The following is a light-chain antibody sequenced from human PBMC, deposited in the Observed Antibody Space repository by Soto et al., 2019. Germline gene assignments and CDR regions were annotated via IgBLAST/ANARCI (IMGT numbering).Light chain of an antibody. CDR1: QDVSSY. CDR3: HQYYSFAFT. J-gene: IGKJ2*01. Sequence: VIGMTQSPSLLSASTGDRVTITCRMTQDVSSYLAWYQQKRGKAPELLIHAASTLQSGVPSRVTASGSGTDFTHTISSLPSEGFATYYGHQYYSFAFTFGQGTKLVIK. CDR2: AAS. V-gene: IGKV1D-8*01.